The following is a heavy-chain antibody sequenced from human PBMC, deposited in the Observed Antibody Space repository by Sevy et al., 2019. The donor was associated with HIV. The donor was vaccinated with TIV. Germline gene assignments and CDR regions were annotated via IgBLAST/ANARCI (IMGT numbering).Heavy chain of an antibody. J-gene: IGHJ4*02. CDR2: IIPILGTR. D-gene: IGHD6-19*01. Sequence: ASVKVSCKASGGIFKTYGFSWVRQAPGQGPEWVGGIIPILGTRNYAQKFQDRVTISADEYTKTVHMELRNLRSEDTGVYYCARGGGNGWYYFDYWGQETLVTVSS. CDR3: ARGGGNGWYYFDY. V-gene: IGHV1-69*13. CDR1: GGIFKTYG.